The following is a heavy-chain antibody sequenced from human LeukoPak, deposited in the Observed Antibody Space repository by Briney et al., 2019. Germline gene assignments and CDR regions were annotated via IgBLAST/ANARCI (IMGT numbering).Heavy chain of an antibody. D-gene: IGHD5-18*01. CDR3: ARTNNYGSKHAFDI. CDR2: IYPGDSDT. Sequence: GESLKISCEGSGYSFTDYWIGWVRRIPGKGLEWMGIIYPGDSDTTYSPSFRGQVTISSDKSISTAYLQWSSLKASDTAMYYCARTNNYGSKHAFDIWGQGTRVTVSS. CDR1: GYSFTDYW. J-gene: IGHJ3*02. V-gene: IGHV5-51*01.